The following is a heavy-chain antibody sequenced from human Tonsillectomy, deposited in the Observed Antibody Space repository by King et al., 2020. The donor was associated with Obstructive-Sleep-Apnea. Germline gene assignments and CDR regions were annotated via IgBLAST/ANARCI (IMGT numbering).Heavy chain of an antibody. CDR3: ARCGGSYNRFDY. D-gene: IGHD1-26*01. J-gene: IGHJ4*02. CDR2: IYYSGST. Sequence: VQLQESGPGLVKPSQTLSLTCTVSVGSISSGRYYWSWIRQHPGKCLEWIGYIYYSGSTYYNPSLKSRVTISVDTSKNQFSLKLSSVTAADTAVYYCARCGGSYNRFDYWGQGTLVTVSS. V-gene: IGHV4-31*03. CDR1: VGSISSGRYY.